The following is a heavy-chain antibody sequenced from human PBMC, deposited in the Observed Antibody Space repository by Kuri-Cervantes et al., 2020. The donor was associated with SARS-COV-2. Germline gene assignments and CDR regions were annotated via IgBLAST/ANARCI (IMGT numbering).Heavy chain of an antibody. Sequence: GESLKISCAASGFTFSSDSMNWVRQAPGKGLEWVSSISSSSSYIYYADSGKGRFTISRDNAKNSLYLQMNSLRAEDTAVYYCARGARVYDILTGYYCAFDIWGQGTMVTVSS. CDR1: GFTFSSDS. J-gene: IGHJ3*02. CDR2: ISSSSSYI. D-gene: IGHD3-9*01. V-gene: IGHV3-21*01. CDR3: ARGARVYDILTGYYCAFDI.